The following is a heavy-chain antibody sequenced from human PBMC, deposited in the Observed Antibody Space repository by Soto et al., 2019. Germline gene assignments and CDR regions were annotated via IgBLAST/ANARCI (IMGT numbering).Heavy chain of an antibody. J-gene: IGHJ4*02. V-gene: IGHV4-31*03. D-gene: IGHD1-26*01. Sequence: QVQLQESGPGLVKASQTLSLTCTVSGGTITTGGHFWSWIRQYPGKGLEWIGYIYYSGTTHYNPSLKSRVTISIDTSKNQFSLNLSSVTAADTAVYYCGRVVSGSYLDYWGQGTLVTVSS. CDR1: GGTITTGGHF. CDR2: IYYSGTT. CDR3: GRVVSGSYLDY.